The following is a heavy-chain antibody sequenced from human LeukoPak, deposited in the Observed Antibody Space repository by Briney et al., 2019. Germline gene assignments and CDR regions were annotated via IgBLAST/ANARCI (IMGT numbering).Heavy chain of an antibody. J-gene: IGHJ4*02. CDR3: AGQYCSSTSCQSLFDY. CDR2: INPNSGGT. Sequence: ASVKVSCKASGYTFTGYYMHWVRQAPGQGLEWMGWINPNSGGTNYAQKFQGRVTMTRDTSISTAYMELSRLRSDDTAVYYCAGQYCSSTSCQSLFDYWGKGTLVTVSS. V-gene: IGHV1-2*02. CDR1: GYTFTGYY. D-gene: IGHD2-2*01.